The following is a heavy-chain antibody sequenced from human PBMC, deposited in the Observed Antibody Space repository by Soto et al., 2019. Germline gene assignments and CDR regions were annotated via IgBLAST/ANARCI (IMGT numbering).Heavy chain of an antibody. J-gene: IGHJ6*02. CDR1: GGSISSSSYY. V-gene: IGHV4-39*01. D-gene: IGHD3-22*01. Sequence: QLQLQESGPGLVKPSETLSLTCTVSGGSISSSSYYWGWIRQPPGKGLEWIGSIYYSGSTYYNPSLKSRVTISVDTSKNQFSLKLSSVTAADTAVYYCARPVRDYYDSIRRPYYYAMDVWGQGTTVTVSS. CDR3: ARPVRDYYDSIRRPYYYAMDV. CDR2: IYYSGST.